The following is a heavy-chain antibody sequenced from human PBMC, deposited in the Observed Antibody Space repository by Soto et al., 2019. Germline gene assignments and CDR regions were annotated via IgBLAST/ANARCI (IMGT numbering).Heavy chain of an antibody. CDR1: GGSISSSSYY. CDR2: IYYSGST. Sequence: QLQLQESGPGLVKPSETLSLTCTVSGGSISSSSYYWGWIRQPPGKGLEWIGRIYYSGSTYYNPSLKSRVTISVDTSKNQFSLKLSSVTAADTALYYCARERGYCSGGSCPVDYWGQGTLVTVSS. CDR3: ARERGYCSGGSCPVDY. D-gene: IGHD2-15*01. V-gene: IGHV4-39*02. J-gene: IGHJ4*02.